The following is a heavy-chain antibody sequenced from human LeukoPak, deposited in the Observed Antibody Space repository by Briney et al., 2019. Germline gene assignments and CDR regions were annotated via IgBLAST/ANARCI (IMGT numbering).Heavy chain of an antibody. CDR3: SRDRDGSGWYYFDS. D-gene: IGHD6-19*01. J-gene: IGHJ4*02. CDR2: IKQDGSEK. CDR1: GFTFSSYW. Sequence: GVLRLSCAASGFTFSSYWMSWVRQAPGKGLEWVANIKQDGSEKYYVDSVKGRFTISRDNAKNSLYLQMNSLRAEDTAVYYCSRDRDGSGWYYFDSWGQGTLVTVSS. V-gene: IGHV3-7*03.